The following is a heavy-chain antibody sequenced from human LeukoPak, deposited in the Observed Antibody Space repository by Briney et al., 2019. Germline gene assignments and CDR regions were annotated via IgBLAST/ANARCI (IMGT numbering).Heavy chain of an antibody. V-gene: IGHV4-34*01. Sequence: PSETLSLTCAVYGGSFSGYYWSWIRQPPGKGLEWIGEINHSGSTNYNPSLKSRVTISVDTSKNQFSLKLSSVTAADTAVYYCARSPPYYYYYSMDVWGQGTTVTVSS. CDR3: ARSPPYYYYYSMDV. J-gene: IGHJ6*02. CDR1: GGSFSGYY. CDR2: INHSGST.